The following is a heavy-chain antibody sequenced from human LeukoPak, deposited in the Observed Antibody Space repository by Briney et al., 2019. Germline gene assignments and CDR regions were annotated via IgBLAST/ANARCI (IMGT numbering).Heavy chain of an antibody. V-gene: IGHV3-30-3*01. CDR3: ARGLQYYYDSSGYYFDY. D-gene: IGHD3-22*01. Sequence: PGGSLRLSRAASGFTFNSYSMHWVRQAPGKGLEWVAVISYDGSNKHYGDSVKGPFTISRDNSKNTLYLELSSPRAEDTAVFYCARGLQYYYDSSGYYFDYWGQGTLVTVFS. J-gene: IGHJ4*02. CDR2: ISYDGSNK. CDR1: GFTFNSYS.